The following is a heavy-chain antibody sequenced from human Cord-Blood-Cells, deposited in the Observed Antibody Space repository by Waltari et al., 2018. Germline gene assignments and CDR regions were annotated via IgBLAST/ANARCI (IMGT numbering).Heavy chain of an antibody. J-gene: IGHJ2*01. V-gene: IGHV3-43*01. CDR1: GFPFDDYT. Sequence: EVQLVESGGVVVQPGGSLRLSCAASGFPFDDYTMHWVRQAPGKGLEWVSLISWDGGSTYYADSVKGRFTISRDNSKNSLYLQMNSLRTEDTALYYCAKPTTGDSYWYFDLWGRGTLVTVSS. D-gene: IGHD1-1*01. CDR2: ISWDGGST. CDR3: AKPTTGDSYWYFDL.